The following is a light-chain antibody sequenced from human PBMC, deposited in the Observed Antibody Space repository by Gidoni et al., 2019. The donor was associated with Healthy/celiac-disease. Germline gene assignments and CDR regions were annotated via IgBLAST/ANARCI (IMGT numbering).Light chain of an antibody. J-gene: IGKJ4*01. Sequence: IQTTQSPSSLSASVGDRVTITCQASQDINNYLNWYQQKPGKAPKLLIYDASNLETGVPSRFSVSGFGTDFTFTISSLQPEDIATYYCQQYDNLPLTFGGGTRVEIK. CDR2: DAS. V-gene: IGKV1-33*01. CDR3: QQYDNLPLT. CDR1: QDINNY.